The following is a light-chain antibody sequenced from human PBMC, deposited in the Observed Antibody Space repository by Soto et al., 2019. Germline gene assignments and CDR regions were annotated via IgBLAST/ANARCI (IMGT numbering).Light chain of an antibody. J-gene: IGKJ1*01. Sequence: DIQMTQSPSTLSASVGDRVTITCRASQSISSWLAWYQQKPGKAPKLLIYKASSLESGVPLRFSGSGSGTEFTLTISSLQPDDFATYSCQQYDSYSWTFGQGTKVEIK. CDR1: QSISSW. V-gene: IGKV1-5*03. CDR2: KAS. CDR3: QQYDSYSWT.